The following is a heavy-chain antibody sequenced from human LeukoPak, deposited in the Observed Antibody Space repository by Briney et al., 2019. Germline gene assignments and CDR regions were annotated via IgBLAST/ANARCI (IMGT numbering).Heavy chain of an antibody. CDR1: GYTFTSYD. V-gene: IGHV1-8*02. CDR2: MNPNSGNT. D-gene: IGHD3-10*01. J-gene: IGHJ4*02. CDR3: AREWFGEFTRASFDY. Sequence: ASVKVSCKTSGYTFTSYDINWVRQATGQGLEWIGWMNPNSGNTGYAQKFQGRVTMTTDTSTSTAYMELRSLRFDDTAVYYCAREWFGEFTRASFDYWGQGTLVTVSS.